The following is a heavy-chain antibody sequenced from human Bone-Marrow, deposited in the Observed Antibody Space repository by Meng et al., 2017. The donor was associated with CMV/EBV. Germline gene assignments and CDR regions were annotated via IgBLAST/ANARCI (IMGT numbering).Heavy chain of an antibody. CDR2: IYGDDSDT. J-gene: IGHJ3*02. CDR3: ARGAGCVCSSATCYYDALDI. D-gene: IGHD2-2*01. Sequence: KVSCKGSGYSFSSYWIGWVRQMPEKGLEWMGIIYGDDSDTTYSPSFEGQVTFSADRSISTAYLQWSSLKASDTAMYYCARGAGCVCSSATCYYDALDIWGQGTMVTVSS. V-gene: IGHV5-51*01. CDR1: GYSFSSYW.